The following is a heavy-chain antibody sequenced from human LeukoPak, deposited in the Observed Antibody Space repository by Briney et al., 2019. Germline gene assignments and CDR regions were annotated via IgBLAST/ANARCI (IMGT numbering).Heavy chain of an antibody. V-gene: IGHV4-61*01. CDR2: IYYSGST. Sequence: TSETLSLTCTVSGDPVSSRSYYWSWIRQPPGKGLEWIGYIYYSGSTNYNPSLKSRVTVSVDTSKNEFSLRLTSVTAADTAVYYCAREGCNGGSCFPVFWFDAWGQGTLVAVSS. CDR1: GDPVSSRSYY. D-gene: IGHD2-15*01. J-gene: IGHJ5*02. CDR3: AREGCNGGSCFPVFWFDA.